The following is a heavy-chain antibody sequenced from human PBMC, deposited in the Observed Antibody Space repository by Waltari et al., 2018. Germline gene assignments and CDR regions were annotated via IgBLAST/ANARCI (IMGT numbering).Heavy chain of an antibody. Sequence: QLQLQESGPGLVKPSETLSLTCTVSGDSISSSSYYWVWTRQPPGKGLEWIGSIYYSGSTYYNPSLKSRVTISVDTSKNQFSLKLSSVTAADTAVYYCAGSIAVAGTVSIDYWGQGTLVTVSS. CDR3: AGSIAVAGTVSIDY. CDR2: IYYSGST. CDR1: GDSISSSSYY. D-gene: IGHD6-19*01. V-gene: IGHV4-39*01. J-gene: IGHJ4*02.